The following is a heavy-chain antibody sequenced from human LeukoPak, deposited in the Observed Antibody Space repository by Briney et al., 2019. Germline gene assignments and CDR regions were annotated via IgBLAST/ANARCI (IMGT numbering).Heavy chain of an antibody. J-gene: IGHJ6*02. Sequence: GGSLRLSCAASGFTFSSYSMNWVRQAPGKGLEWVSVIYSGGDTYYADSVKGRFTISRDNSKNTLYLQMNSPRAEDTAVYYCAREPKRASGYYGMDVWGQGTTVTVSS. CDR1: GFTFSSYS. V-gene: IGHV3-66*01. CDR2: IYSGGDT. D-gene: IGHD1-26*01. CDR3: AREPKRASGYYGMDV.